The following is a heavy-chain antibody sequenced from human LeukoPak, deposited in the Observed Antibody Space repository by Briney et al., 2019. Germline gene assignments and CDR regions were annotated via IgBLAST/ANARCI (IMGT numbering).Heavy chain of an antibody. CDR3: ARSIPSYYYDSSGPFDY. J-gene: IGHJ4*02. V-gene: IGHV3-48*03. Sequence: PGGSLRLSCAASGFTFSSYEMNWVRQAPGKGLEWVSYISSSGSTIYYADSVKGRFTISRDNAKNSLYLQMNSLRAEDTAVYYCARSIPSYYYDSSGPFDYWGQGTLVTVSS. CDR2: ISSSGSTI. CDR1: GFTFSSYE. D-gene: IGHD3-22*01.